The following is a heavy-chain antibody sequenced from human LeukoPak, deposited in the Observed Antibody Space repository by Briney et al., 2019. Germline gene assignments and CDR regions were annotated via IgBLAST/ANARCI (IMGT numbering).Heavy chain of an antibody. CDR3: ARGKIGYYYGDYDGY. V-gene: IGHV3-48*02. D-gene: IGHD4-17*01. J-gene: IGHJ4*02. CDR1: GFTFSSYD. Sequence: SGGPLRLSCAASGFTFSSYDMNWVRQAPGKGLEWVSYISTISSTKYYADSVKGRFTISRDNAKNSLYLQMNSLRDEDTAVYYCARGKIGYYYGDYDGYWGQGTLVTDSS. CDR2: ISTISSTK.